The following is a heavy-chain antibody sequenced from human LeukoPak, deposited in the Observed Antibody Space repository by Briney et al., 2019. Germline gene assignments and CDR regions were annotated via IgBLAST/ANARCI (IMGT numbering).Heavy chain of an antibody. Sequence: SETLSLTCTVSGGSISSSSYYWGWIRQPPGKGLEWIGSIYYSGSTYYNPSLKSRVTISVGTSKNQFSLKLSSVTAADTAVYYCARLHYDFWSGLGWFDPWGQGTLVTVSS. CDR2: IYYSGST. V-gene: IGHV4-39*01. D-gene: IGHD3-3*01. CDR1: GGSISSSSYY. CDR3: ARLHYDFWSGLGWFDP. J-gene: IGHJ5*02.